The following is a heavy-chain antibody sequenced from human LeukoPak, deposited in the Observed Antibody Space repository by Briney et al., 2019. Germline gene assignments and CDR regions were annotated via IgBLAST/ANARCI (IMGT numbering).Heavy chain of an antibody. CDR1: GGSFSGYY. V-gene: IGHV4-34*01. J-gene: IGHJ5*02. CDR3: ARHKRWLQSGPNWFDP. D-gene: IGHD5-24*01. Sequence: RASETLSLTCAVYGGSFSGYYWSWIRQPPGKGLEWIGEINHSGSTNYNPSLKSRVTISVDTSKNQFSLKLSSVTAADTAVYYCARHKRWLQSGPNWFDPWGQGTLVTVSS. CDR2: INHSGST.